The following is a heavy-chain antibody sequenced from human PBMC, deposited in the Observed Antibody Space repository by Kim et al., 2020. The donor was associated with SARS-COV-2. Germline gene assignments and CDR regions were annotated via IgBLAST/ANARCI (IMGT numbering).Heavy chain of an antibody. Sequence: GGSLRLSCAASGFTFSSYAMNWVRQALGKGLEWGSEISGSGGSTYYAASVKGRFTISRDNSKNTLYLQMNSLRAEDTSVYYGAKDRASTSYATGDVDYWG. V-gene: IGHV3-23*01. CDR1: GFTFSSYA. D-gene: IGHD2-2*01. J-gene: IGHJ4*01. CDR3: AKDRASTSYATGDVDY. CDR2: ISGSGGST.